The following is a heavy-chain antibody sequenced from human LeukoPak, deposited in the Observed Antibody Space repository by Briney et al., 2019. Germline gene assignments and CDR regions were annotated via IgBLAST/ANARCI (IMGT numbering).Heavy chain of an antibody. CDR1: GGSFSGYY. CDR3: ARATSIAAAGKAHYNWFDP. D-gene: IGHD6-13*01. J-gene: IGHJ5*02. Sequence: PSETLSLTCAVYGGSFSGYYWSWIRQPPGKGLEWIGEINHSGSTNYNPSLKSRVTISVDTSKNQFSLKLSSVTAADTAVYYCARATSIAAAGKAHYNWFDPWGQGTPVTVSS. V-gene: IGHV4-34*01. CDR2: INHSGST.